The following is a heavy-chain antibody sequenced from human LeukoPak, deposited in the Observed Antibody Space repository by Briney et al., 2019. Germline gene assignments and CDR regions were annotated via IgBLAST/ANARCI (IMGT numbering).Heavy chain of an antibody. V-gene: IGHV4-34*01. J-gene: IGHJ4*02. CDR1: GGSFSGYY. CDR2: IYYSGST. CDR3: ARDFVPYSSSWYPWGRFDYGEPYYFDY. Sequence: SETLSLTCAVYGGSFSGYYWSWIRQPPGKGLEWIGSIYYSGSTYYNPSLKSRVTISVDTSKNQFSLKLSSVTAADTAVYYCARDFVPYSSSWYPWGRFDYGEPYYFDYWGQGTLVTVSS. D-gene: IGHD6-13*01.